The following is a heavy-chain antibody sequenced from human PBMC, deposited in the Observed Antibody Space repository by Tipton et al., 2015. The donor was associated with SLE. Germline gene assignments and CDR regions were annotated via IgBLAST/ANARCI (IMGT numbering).Heavy chain of an antibody. Sequence: GSLRLSCAEEGFTFSSYWMSWVRQAPGKGLEWVANIKQDGSEKYYVDSVKGRFTISRDNAKNSLYLQMNSLRAEDTAVYYCASPPYYGSGSYRPYWYFDLWGRGTLVTVSS. J-gene: IGHJ2*01. CDR2: IKQDGSEK. CDR3: ASPPYYGSGSYRPYWYFDL. V-gene: IGHV3-7*01. CDR1: GFTFSSYW. D-gene: IGHD3-10*01.